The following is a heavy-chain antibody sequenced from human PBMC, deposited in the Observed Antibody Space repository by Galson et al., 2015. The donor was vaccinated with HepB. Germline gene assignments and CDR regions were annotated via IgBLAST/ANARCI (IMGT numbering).Heavy chain of an antibody. CDR2: ISYDGSNK. V-gene: IGHV3-30*03. D-gene: IGHD3-22*01. Sequence: SLRLSCAASGFTFSSYGMHWVRQAPGKGLEWVAVISYDGSNKYYADSVKGRFTISRDNSKNTLYLQMNSLRAEDTAVYYCARGLDYYDSSGYYSGNWFDPWGQGTLVTVSS. CDR1: GFTFSSYG. CDR3: ARGLDYYDSSGYYSGNWFDP. J-gene: IGHJ5*02.